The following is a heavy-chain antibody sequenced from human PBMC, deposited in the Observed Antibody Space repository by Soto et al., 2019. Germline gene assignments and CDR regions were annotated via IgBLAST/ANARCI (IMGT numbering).Heavy chain of an antibody. CDR3: AKDRQPDGLWPFDH. Sequence: EVQLLESGGGLVQPGGSLRLSCAASGFTFRTYAMSWVRQAPGKGLEWVSGLFGNGGGISYADSVKGRFTISRDNSNKMLYLQMRSLRVEDTAVYYCAKDRQPDGLWPFDHWGQGTLVTVSS. CDR1: GFTFRTYA. J-gene: IGHJ4*02. CDR2: LFGNGGGI. D-gene: IGHD2-8*01. V-gene: IGHV3-23*01.